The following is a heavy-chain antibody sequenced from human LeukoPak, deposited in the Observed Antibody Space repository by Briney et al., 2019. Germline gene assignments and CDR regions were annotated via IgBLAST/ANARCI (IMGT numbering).Heavy chain of an antibody. Sequence: PGGSLRLSCAASGFTFSNAWMSWVRQAPGKGLEWVGRIKSKSDGETTDYAAPVKGRFTISRDDSKNTLYLQMNSLKTDDTAVYYCDTDRGRYDISTWRFNYWGQGALVTVSS. V-gene: IGHV3-15*01. CDR1: GFTFSNAW. J-gene: IGHJ4*02. D-gene: IGHD3-9*01. CDR2: IKSKSDGETT. CDR3: DTDRGRYDISTWRFNY.